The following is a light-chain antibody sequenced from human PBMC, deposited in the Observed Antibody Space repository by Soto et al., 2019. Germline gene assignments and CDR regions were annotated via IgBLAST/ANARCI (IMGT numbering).Light chain of an antibody. Sequence: EIVLTQSPGTLPLSPGERATLSCRASETVAGSYLAWYQQKPGQAPSLLIYGASTRATGIPARFSGSGSGTEFTLTISSLQSEDFAVYYCQQYNNWPPWTFGQGTKVDIK. CDR2: GAS. CDR1: ETVAGSY. J-gene: IGKJ1*01. V-gene: IGKV3-15*01. CDR3: QQYNNWPPWT.